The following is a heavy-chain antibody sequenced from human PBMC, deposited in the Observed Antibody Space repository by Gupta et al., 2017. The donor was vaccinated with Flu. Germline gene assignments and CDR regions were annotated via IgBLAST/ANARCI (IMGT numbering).Heavy chain of an antibody. CDR1: GFTFSSYA. Sequence: EVQLLESGGGLVQPGGSLRLSCAASGFTFSSYAMSWVRQAPGKGLEWVSAISGSGGSTYYADSVKGRFTISRDNSKNTLYLQMNSLRAEDTAVYYCAKGGRYYDSSGYYLLDYWGQGTLVTVSS. J-gene: IGHJ4*02. V-gene: IGHV3-23*01. D-gene: IGHD3-22*01. CDR2: ISGSGGST. CDR3: AKGGRYYDSSGYYLLDY.